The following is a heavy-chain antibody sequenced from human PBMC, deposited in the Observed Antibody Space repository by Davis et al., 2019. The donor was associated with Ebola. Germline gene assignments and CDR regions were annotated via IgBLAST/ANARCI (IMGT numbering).Heavy chain of an antibody. V-gene: IGHV3-9*01. J-gene: IGHJ6*02. CDR2: ISWNSGSR. CDR3: AKDRLAYYYGMDV. CDR1: GFTFDDYA. Sequence: PGGSLRLSCAASGFTFDDYAMHWVRQVPGKGLEWVSGISWNSGSRDYADSVKGRFTISRDNAKNSLYLQMNSLRAEDTALYYCAKDRLAYYYGMDVWGQGTTVTVSS.